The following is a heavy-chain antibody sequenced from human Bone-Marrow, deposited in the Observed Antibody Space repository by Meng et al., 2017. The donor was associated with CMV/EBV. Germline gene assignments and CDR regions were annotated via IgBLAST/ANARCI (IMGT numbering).Heavy chain of an antibody. CDR3: ARDLIMEWLTKFYYYYYGMDV. J-gene: IGHJ6*02. CDR1: GFTFSSYW. V-gene: IGHV3-74*01. D-gene: IGHD3-3*01. CDR2: INSDGSST. Sequence: GGSLRLSCAASGFTFSSYWMHWVRQAPGKGLVWVSRINSDGSSTSYADSVKGRFTISRDNAKNTLYLQMNSLRAEDTAVYYCARDLIMEWLTKFYYYYYGMDVWGQGTAVTVSS.